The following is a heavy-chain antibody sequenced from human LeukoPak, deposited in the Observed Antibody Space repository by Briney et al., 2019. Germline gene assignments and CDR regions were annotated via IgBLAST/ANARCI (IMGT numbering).Heavy chain of an antibody. CDR1: GVSVRASY. D-gene: IGHD4-11*01. J-gene: IGHJ4*02. CDR2: MFSGGGT. Sequence: GGSLRLSCAGSGVSVRASYMSWVRQAPGKGLEWVSIMFSGGGTDYADSVKGRFTISRDTSKNTVYLQLNSLRTEDTAVYYCARDPSPYYSDYGHWGQGTLVTVSS. V-gene: IGHV3-66*01. CDR3: ARDPSPYYSDYGH.